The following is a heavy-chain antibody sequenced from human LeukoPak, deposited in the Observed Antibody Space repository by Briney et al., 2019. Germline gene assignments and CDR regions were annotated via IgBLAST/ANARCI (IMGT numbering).Heavy chain of an antibody. CDR1: GGSFSGYY. CDR3: ARLRRDTAMVSHMDV. D-gene: IGHD5-18*01. CDR2: VNHSGST. Sequence: SETLSLTCAVYGGSFSGYYWSWIRQPPGKGLEWIGEVNHSGSTNYNPSLKSRVTISVDTSKNQFSLKLSSVTAADTAVYYCARLRRDTAMVSHMDVWGKGTTVTISS. V-gene: IGHV4-34*01. J-gene: IGHJ6*03.